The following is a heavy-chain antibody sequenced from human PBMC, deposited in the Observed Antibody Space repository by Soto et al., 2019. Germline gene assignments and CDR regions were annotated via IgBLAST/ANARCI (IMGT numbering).Heavy chain of an antibody. V-gene: IGHV4-39*01. CDR1: GGSISSSSYY. J-gene: IGHJ6*02. Sequence: SLTCTVSGGSISSSSYYWGWIRQPPGKGLEWIGSIYYSGSTYYNPSLKSRVTISVDTSKNQFSLKLSSVTAPDTAVYYCARHRESGYYYYGIDVWGQGSTVTVS. D-gene: IGHD3-22*01. CDR3: ARHRESGYYYYGIDV. CDR2: IYYSGST.